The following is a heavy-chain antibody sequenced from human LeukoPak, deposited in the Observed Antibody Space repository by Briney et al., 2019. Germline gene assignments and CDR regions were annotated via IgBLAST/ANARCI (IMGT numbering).Heavy chain of an antibody. V-gene: IGHV3-21*01. Sequence: GGSLRLSCAASGFTFSSYTIHWVRQAPGKGLEWVSCISSSSKYIYYADSVKGRFTISRDNAKNSLYLQMNSLRAEDTAVYYCAKVLYYYGSGFDLWGRGTLVTASS. CDR1: GFTFSSYT. CDR3: AKVLYYYGSGFDL. D-gene: IGHD3-10*01. CDR2: ISSSSKYI. J-gene: IGHJ2*01.